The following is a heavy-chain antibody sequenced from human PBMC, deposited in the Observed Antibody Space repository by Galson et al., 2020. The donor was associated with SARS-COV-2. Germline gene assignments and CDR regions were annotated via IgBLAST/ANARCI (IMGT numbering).Heavy chain of an antibody. D-gene: IGHD4-17*01. Sequence: SETLSLTCAVYGGSFSGYYWSWIRQPLGKGLEWIGEINHSGSTNYNPSLKSRVTISVDTSKNQFSLKLSSVTAADTAVYYCARGITVTTFFARRDGMDVWGQGTTVTVSS. CDR1: GGSFSGYY. CDR3: ARGITVTTFFARRDGMDV. J-gene: IGHJ6*02. V-gene: IGHV4-34*01. CDR2: INHSGST.